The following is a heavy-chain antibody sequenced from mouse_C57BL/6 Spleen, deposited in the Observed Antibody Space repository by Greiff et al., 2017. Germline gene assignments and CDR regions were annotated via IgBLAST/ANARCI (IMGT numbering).Heavy chain of an antibody. CDR2: IWRGGST. Sequence: QVQLKESGPGLVQPSQSLSITCTVSGFSLTSYGVHWVRQSPGKGLEWLGVIWRGGSTDYNAAFMSRLSITKDNSKSQVFFKMNSLQADDTAIYYCAISDSSGYTSFAYWGQGTLVTVSA. CDR1: GFSLTSYG. CDR3: AISDSSGYTSFAY. D-gene: IGHD3-2*02. J-gene: IGHJ3*01. V-gene: IGHV2-5*01.